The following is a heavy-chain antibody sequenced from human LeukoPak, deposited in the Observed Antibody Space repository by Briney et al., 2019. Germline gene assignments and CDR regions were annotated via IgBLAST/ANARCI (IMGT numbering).Heavy chain of an antibody. CDR2: IYYSGST. D-gene: IGHD6-13*01. CDR3: ARLQQLVGTDY. Sequence: SETLSLTCTVSGGSISSSSYYWGWIRQPPGKGLEWIGSIYYSGSTYYNPSLKSRVTISVDTSKNQFSLKLSSVTATDTAVYYCARLQQLVGTDYWGQGTLVTVSS. J-gene: IGHJ4*02. V-gene: IGHV4-39*01. CDR1: GGSISSSSYY.